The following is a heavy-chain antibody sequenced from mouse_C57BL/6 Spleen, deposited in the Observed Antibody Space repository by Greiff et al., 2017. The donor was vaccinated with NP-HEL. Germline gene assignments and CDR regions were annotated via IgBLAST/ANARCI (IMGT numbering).Heavy chain of an antibody. CDR2: IWRGGST. CDR3: ARYDYDADYYAMDY. J-gene: IGHJ4*01. Sequence: VQLQQSGPGLVQPSQSLSITCTVSGFSLTSYGVHWVRQSPGKGLEWLGVIWRGGSTDYNAAFMSRLSITKDNSKSQVFFKMNSLQADDTAIYYCARYDYDADYYAMDYWGQGTSVTVSS. CDR1: GFSLTSYG. V-gene: IGHV2-5*01. D-gene: IGHD2-4*01.